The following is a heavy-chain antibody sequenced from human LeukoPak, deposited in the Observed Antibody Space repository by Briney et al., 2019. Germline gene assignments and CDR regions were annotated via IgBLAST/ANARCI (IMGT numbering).Heavy chain of an antibody. J-gene: IGHJ6*03. CDR1: GFTFSSYA. CDR3: AKEGYSSSTYYYYYMDV. Sequence: GGSLRLCCAASGFTFSSYAMSGVRQAPGKGLEWVSASSGSGGSTYYADSVKGRFTISRDNSKNTLYLQMNSLRAEDTAVYYCAKEGYSSSTYYYYYMDVWGKGTTVTVSS. CDR2: SSGSGGST. V-gene: IGHV3-23*01. D-gene: IGHD6-6*01.